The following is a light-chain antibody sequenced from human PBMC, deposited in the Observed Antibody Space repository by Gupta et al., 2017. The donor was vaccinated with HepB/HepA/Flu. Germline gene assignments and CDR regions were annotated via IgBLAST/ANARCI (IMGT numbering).Light chain of an antibody. J-gene: IGKJ5*01. CDR3: QQRSNWIT. Sequence: IVLTQSPATLSLSPGERATLSCRASQSVSSYLAWYQQKPGQAPRLLIYDASNRATGIPARFSGSGSGTDFTLTISSRGPEDFAVYYCQQRSNWITFGQGTRLEIK. CDR1: QSVSSY. V-gene: IGKV3-11*01. CDR2: DAS.